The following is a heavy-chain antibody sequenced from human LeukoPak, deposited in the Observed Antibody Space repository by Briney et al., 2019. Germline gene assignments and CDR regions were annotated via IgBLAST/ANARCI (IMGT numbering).Heavy chain of an antibody. CDR1: GGTFSGYY. Sequence: PSETLSFTCAVYGGTFSGYYWSWIRQAPGKGLEWIGEINYGGSTNYNPSLKSRVTISVDTSKNQFSLKLSSVTAADTAVYYCASVGGWVFYFDYWGRGTPVTVSS. V-gene: IGHV4-34*01. CDR3: ASVGGWVFYFDY. D-gene: IGHD3-10*01. CDR2: INYGGST. J-gene: IGHJ4*02.